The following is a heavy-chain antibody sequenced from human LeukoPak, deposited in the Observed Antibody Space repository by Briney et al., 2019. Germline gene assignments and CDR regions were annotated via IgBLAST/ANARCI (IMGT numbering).Heavy chain of an antibody. Sequence: ASVKVSCKASGYTITSYDINWVRQAPGQGLEWMGWMNPNSGNTGYAQKFQGRVTMTRNTSISTAYMELSSLISEDTAMYYCATRIAAGGTAIGYWGQGNLVTVSS. V-gene: IGHV1-8*01. CDR2: MNPNSGNT. CDR1: GYTITSYD. CDR3: ATRIAAGGTAIGY. D-gene: IGHD6-13*01. J-gene: IGHJ4*02.